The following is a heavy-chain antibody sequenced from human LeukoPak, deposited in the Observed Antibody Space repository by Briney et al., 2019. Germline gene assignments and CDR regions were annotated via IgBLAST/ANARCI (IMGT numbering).Heavy chain of an antibody. CDR3: ARGAPYYYDRSKAFDI. V-gene: IGHV4-59*01. D-gene: IGHD3-22*01. CDR2: IYYSGST. Sequence: PSETLSLTCTVSGGSISGYYWSWIRQPPGKGLEWIGYIYYSGSTNYNPSLKSRVTISVDTSKNQFSLKLSSVTAADTAVYYCARGAPYYYDRSKAFDIWGQGTMVTVSS. CDR1: GGSISGYY. J-gene: IGHJ3*02.